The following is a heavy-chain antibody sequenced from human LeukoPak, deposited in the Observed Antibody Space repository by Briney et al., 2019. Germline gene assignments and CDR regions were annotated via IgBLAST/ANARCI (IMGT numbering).Heavy chain of an antibody. CDR3: ARGGFGPSDALDI. D-gene: IGHD3-10*01. Sequence: GGSLRLSCAASGFTFSSYEMNWVRQAPGKGLEWVSYISSSGTTYYATSVKGRFTISRDNSENKLYLQMNSLRAEDTAVYYCARGGFGPSDALDIWGQGTMVTVSS. J-gene: IGHJ3*02. V-gene: IGHV3-48*03. CDR2: ISSSGTT. CDR1: GFTFSSYE.